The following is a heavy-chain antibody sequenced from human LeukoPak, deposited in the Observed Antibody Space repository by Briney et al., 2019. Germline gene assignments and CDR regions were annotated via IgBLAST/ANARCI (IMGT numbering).Heavy chain of an antibody. CDR2: ITSSGTYN. D-gene: IGHD1-26*01. V-gene: IGHV3-21*01. Sequence: PGGSLRLSCAASGFTFSNYNMNWVRQAPGEAMEWVSSITSSGTYNFYADSVRGRFTISRDNAKNSLYLQMDSLGPEDTAVYYCARDPYSGNYGNYYYYYMDVWGKGTTVTISS. CDR1: GFTFSNYN. CDR3: ARDPYSGNYGNYYYYYMDV. J-gene: IGHJ6*03.